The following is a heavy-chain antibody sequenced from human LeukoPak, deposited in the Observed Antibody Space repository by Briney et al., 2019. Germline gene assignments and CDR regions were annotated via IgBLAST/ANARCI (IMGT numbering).Heavy chain of an antibody. J-gene: IGHJ4*02. D-gene: IGHD3-3*01. CDR2: INHSGST. CDR3: ARGYDFWSGYYRRYYFDY. CDR1: GGSFSGYY. V-gene: IGHV4-34*01. Sequence: PSETLSLTCAVYGGSFSGYYWSWIRQPLGKGLEWIGEINHSGSTNYNPSLKSRVTISVDTSKNQFSLKLSSVTAADTAVYYCARGYDFWSGYYRRYYFDYWGRGTLVTVSS.